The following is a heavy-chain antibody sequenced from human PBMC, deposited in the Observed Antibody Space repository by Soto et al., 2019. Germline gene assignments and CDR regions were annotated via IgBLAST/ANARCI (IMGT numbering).Heavy chain of an antibody. Sequence: QVQLVQSGAEVKKPGSSVKVSCKASGGTFSNYAISWVRQAPGQGLEWMGGIIPIFGTANYAQKFQGRVTITADESTNTAYMELSSLRSEDTAVYYCARGEGTSHYYSYGMDVWGQGTTVTVSS. CDR2: IIPIFGTA. CDR3: ARGEGTSHYYSYGMDV. V-gene: IGHV1-69*01. D-gene: IGHD3-10*01. CDR1: GGTFSNYA. J-gene: IGHJ6*02.